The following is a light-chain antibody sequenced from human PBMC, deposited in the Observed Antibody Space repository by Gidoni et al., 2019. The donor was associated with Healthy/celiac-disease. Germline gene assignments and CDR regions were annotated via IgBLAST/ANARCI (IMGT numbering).Light chain of an antibody. V-gene: IGKV3-15*01. J-gene: IGKJ2*01. CDR3: QQYNNWPPYT. Sequence: EIVMTESPATLSVSPGERATLSCRASQSVSSNLPWYQQKPGQAPRLHIYGASTRATGIPARFSGSVSRKEFNLTIRSLQSEDFAVYYCQQYNNWPPYTFGQGTKLEIK. CDR1: QSVSSN. CDR2: GAS.